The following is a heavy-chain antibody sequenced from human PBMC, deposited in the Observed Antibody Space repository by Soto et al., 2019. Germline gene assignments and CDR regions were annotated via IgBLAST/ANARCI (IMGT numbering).Heavy chain of an antibody. CDR2: IYYSGST. D-gene: IGHD1-26*01. CDR1: GGSISSSSYY. J-gene: IGHJ5*02. CDR3: ARREANWFDP. V-gene: IGHV4-39*01. Sequence: PSETLSLTCTVSGGSISSSSYYWGWFRQPPGKGLEWIGSIYYSGSTYYNPSLKSRVTISVDTSKNQFSLKLSSVTAADTAVYYCARREANWFDPWGQGTLVTVSS.